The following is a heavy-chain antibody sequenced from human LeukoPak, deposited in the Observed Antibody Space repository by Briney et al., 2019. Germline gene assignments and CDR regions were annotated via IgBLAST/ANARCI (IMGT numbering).Heavy chain of an antibody. D-gene: IGHD3-22*01. J-gene: IGHJ5*02. CDR1: GGSISNYY. Sequence: SETLSLTCTVSGGSISNYYWSWIRQPAGKGLEWIGRIYSTGSTNYNPSLQSRVTMSVDTSKNQFSLKLSSVTAADTAVYFCARDDGSSGYRWFDPWGQGTLVIVSS. CDR3: ARDDGSSGYRWFDP. V-gene: IGHV4-4*07. CDR2: IYSTGST.